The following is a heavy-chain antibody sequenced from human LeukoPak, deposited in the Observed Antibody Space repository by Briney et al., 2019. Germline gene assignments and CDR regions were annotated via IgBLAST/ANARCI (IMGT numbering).Heavy chain of an antibody. CDR2: ISGDGGST. J-gene: IGHJ5*02. CDR1: GFTFDEYA. V-gene: IGHV3-43*02. CDR3: AKDLGSPGAAWFDP. Sequence: GGSLRLSCAASGFTFDEYAMHWVRHAPGKGLEWVSLISGDGGSTYYADSVKGRFTISRDNSKNSLSLQMNSLRTEDTALYYCAKDLGSPGAAWFDPWGQGTLVIVSS. D-gene: IGHD2-15*01.